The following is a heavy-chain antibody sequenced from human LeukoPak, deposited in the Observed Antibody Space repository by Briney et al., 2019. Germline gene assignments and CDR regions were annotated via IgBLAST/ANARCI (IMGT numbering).Heavy chain of an antibody. Sequence: SETLSLTCTVSGFSLRSPNHYWGWIRQAPGKGLEWIGTVFYSGTTYYHPSLRRRVSISVDTSKNQFSLRVRYVTAADTALYYCARHNYYYDASGSYRSPFDNWGQGTLVTVSS. CDR2: VFYSGTT. V-gene: IGHV4-39*01. J-gene: IGHJ4*01. CDR1: GFSLRSPNHY. D-gene: IGHD3-10*01. CDR3: ARHNYYYDASGSYRSPFDN.